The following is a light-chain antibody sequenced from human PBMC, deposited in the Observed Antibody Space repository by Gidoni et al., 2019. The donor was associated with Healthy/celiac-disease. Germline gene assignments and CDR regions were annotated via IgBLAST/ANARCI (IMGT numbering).Light chain of an antibody. V-gene: IGKV1-39*01. CDR2: AES. CDR3: QQSYSTPYT. CDR1: QSISSY. J-gene: IGKJ2*01. Sequence: DIQMTQSPSSLSASVGDRVTITCRASQSISSYLNWYQQKPGKAPKLLIYAESSLQSGVPSRFSGSGAGTDFTLTISSLQTEDFATYYCQQSYSTPYTFGQGTKLEIK.